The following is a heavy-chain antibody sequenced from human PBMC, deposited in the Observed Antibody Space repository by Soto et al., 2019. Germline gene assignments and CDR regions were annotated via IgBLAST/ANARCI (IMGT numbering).Heavy chain of an antibody. V-gene: IGHV3-11*01. D-gene: IGHD3-10*01. CDR1: GFTFTDHY. CDR2: INSGGSNI. CDR3: AGDIRGAN. Sequence: QVQLVESGGGLVKPGGSLRLSCTASGFTFTDHYMNWIRQAPGKGLEWVSYINSGGSNIYYEDTVRGRFTISRDNAKNTVYLQMSSPVDEDTAIYYCAGDIRGANWGQGTLVIVSS. J-gene: IGHJ4*02.